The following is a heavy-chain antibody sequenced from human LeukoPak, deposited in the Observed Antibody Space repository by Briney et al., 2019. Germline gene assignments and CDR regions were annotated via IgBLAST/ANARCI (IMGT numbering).Heavy chain of an antibody. CDR1: GFTFNNYA. CDR2: ISGGGST. J-gene: IGHJ4*02. V-gene: IGHV3-23*01. Sequence: LTGGSLRLSCAASGFTFNNYAMTWVRQAPGKGLEWVSAISGGGSTYYADSVKGRFTISRDNSKNALYLQMNSLRAEDTAVYYCAKGSSSWYLDYWGQGTLVTVSS. CDR3: AKGSSSWYLDY. D-gene: IGHD6-13*01.